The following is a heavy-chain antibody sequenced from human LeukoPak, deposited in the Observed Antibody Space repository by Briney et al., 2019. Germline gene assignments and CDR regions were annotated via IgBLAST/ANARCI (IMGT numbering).Heavy chain of an antibody. J-gene: IGHJ4*02. Sequence: SETLSLTCAVYGGSFTVPYWTWIREPPGQGLEWIGEIIHGGDTIYNPSLNSRVAISTDKSKNQFFLTLDSVTAADTAVYYCARGVGSGRSDFDSWGQGNLVTVSS. CDR3: ARGVGSGRSDFDS. V-gene: IGHV4-34*01. CDR1: GGSFTVPY. D-gene: IGHD6-19*01. CDR2: IIHGGDT.